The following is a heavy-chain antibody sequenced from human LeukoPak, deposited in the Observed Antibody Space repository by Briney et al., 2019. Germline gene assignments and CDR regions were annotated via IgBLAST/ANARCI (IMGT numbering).Heavy chain of an antibody. CDR1: GGSISNYY. V-gene: IGHV4-59*01. J-gene: IGHJ5*02. CDR3: ARESVNWFDP. Sequence: SETLSLTCTISGGSISNYYWSWIRQPPRKGLEWIGYIFYSGSTNYNPSLKSRVTISVDTSKTQFSLKLSSVTAADTAVYYCARESVNWFDPWGQGTLVTVSS. CDR2: IFYSGST.